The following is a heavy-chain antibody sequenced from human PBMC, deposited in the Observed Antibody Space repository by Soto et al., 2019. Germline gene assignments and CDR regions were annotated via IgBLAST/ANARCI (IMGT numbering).Heavy chain of an antibody. CDR2: ISYDGSNK. Sequence: GGSLRLSCAASGFTFSSYGMHWVRQAPGKGLEWVAVISYDGSNKYYADSVKGRFTISRDNSKNTLYLQMNSLRAEDTAVYYCAKGLLVPAAMGYYFDYRGQRTLVTVSS. CDR1: GFTFSSYG. J-gene: IGHJ4*02. D-gene: IGHD2-2*01. CDR3: AKGLLVPAAMGYYFDY. V-gene: IGHV3-30*18.